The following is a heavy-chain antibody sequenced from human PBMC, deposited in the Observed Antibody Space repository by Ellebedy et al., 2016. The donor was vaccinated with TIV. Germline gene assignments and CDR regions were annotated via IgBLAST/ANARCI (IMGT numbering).Heavy chain of an antibody. CDR1: GYSFTSYW. CDR2: IYPGDSDT. Sequence: GESLKISXKGSGYSFTSYWIGWVRQMPGKGLEWMGIIYPGDSDTRYSPSFQGQVPISAEKAISTAYLQWSSLKASDTAMYYCARPSSNWGEVAIVAYWGQGTLVTVSS. J-gene: IGHJ4*02. D-gene: IGHD2-21*01. V-gene: IGHV5-51*01. CDR3: ARPSSNWGEVAIVAY.